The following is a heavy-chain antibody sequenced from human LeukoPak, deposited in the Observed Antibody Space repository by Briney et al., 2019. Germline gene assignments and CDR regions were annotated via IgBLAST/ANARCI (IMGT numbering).Heavy chain of an antibody. J-gene: IGHJ3*02. CDR1: GFSVSNNY. D-gene: IGHD3-16*01. CDR2: IYSDGST. CDR3: ASEGGLDAFDI. V-gene: IGHV3-53*01. Sequence: GGSLRLSCAVSGFSVSNNYMSWVRQAPGKGLEWVSVIYSDGSTHYADSVKGRFTISRDNSKNTLYLQMNSLRAEDTAVYYCASEGGLDAFDIWGQGTMVTVSS.